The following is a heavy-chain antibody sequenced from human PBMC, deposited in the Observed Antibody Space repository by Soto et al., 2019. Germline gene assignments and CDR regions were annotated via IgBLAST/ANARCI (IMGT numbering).Heavy chain of an antibody. CDR1: GFTFRSYA. J-gene: IGHJ4*02. CDR3: ARAPGSYGAYYFDY. CDR2: ISYDGSNK. V-gene: IGHV3-30-3*01. D-gene: IGHD4-17*01. Sequence: QVQLVESGGGVVQPGRSLRLSCAASGFTFRSYAMHWVRQAPGKGLEWVAVISYDGSNKYYADSVKGRFTISRDNSKNTLYVQMSSLRAEDTAVYYCARAPGSYGAYYFDYWGQGTLVTVSS.